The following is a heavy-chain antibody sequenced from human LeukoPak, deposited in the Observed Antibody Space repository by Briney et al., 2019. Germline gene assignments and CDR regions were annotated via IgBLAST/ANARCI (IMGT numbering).Heavy chain of an antibody. CDR1: GFTFSSYS. D-gene: IGHD3-9*01. V-gene: IGHV3-48*01. J-gene: IGHJ4*02. CDR2: ISSSSNTI. CDR3: ARDLRRVYGIPAADY. Sequence: PGGSLRLSCAASGFTFSSYSMNWVRQAPGKGLEWVSYISSSSNTIYYADSVKGRFTISRDNAKKSLYLQMNSLRAEDTAVYYCARDLRRVYGIPAADYWGQGTLVTVSS.